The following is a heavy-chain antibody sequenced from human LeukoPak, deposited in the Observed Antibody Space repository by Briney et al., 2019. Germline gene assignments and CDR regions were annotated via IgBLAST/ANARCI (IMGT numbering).Heavy chain of an antibody. Sequence: GGSLRLSCAASGFTFDDYTMHCVRQAPGKGLEWVSLISWDGGTRYYADSVKGRFTISRDNSKNSLYLQMNSLRTEDTALYYCAKEGEEMAAFDYWGQGTLVTVSS. D-gene: IGHD5-24*01. CDR3: AKEGEEMAAFDY. J-gene: IGHJ4*02. V-gene: IGHV3-43*01. CDR2: ISWDGGTR. CDR1: GFTFDDYT.